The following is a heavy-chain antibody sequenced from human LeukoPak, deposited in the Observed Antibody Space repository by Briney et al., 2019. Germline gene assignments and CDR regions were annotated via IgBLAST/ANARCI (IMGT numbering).Heavy chain of an antibody. CDR3: ARDRGTFFDY. CDR2: IYYSGST. D-gene: IGHD1-1*01. Sequence: SETLSLTCTVSGGTISSYYWSWIRQPPGKGLEWIGYIYYSGSTNYNPSLKSRVTISVDTSKNQFSLKLSSVIAADTAVYYCARDRGTFFDYWGQGTLVTLSS. V-gene: IGHV4-59*01. J-gene: IGHJ4*02. CDR1: GGTISSYY.